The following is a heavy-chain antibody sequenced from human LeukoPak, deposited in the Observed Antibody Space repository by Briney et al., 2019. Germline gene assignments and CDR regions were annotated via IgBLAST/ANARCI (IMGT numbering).Heavy chain of an antibody. D-gene: IGHD1-26*01. CDR3: ARATIMGATQSPFDY. CDR2: IYPGDSDT. V-gene: IGHV5-51*01. J-gene: IGHJ4*02. CDR1: GYTFTNYW. Sequence: GESLKISCQGSGYTFTNYWIHWVRQMPGKGLGWMGIIYPGDSDTRYSPSFQGQVTISADKSISTAYLQWSSLKASDTAVYYCARATIMGATQSPFDYWGQGTLVTVSS.